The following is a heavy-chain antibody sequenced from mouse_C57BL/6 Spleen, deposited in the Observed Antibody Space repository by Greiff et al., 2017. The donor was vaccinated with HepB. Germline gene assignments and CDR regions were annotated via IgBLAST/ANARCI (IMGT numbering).Heavy chain of an antibody. CDR3: AHLTGLFDY. D-gene: IGHD4-1*01. V-gene: IGHV1-69*01. CDR2: IDPSDSYT. CDR1: GYTFTSYW. J-gene: IGHJ2*01. Sequence: VQLQQPGAELVMPGASVKLSCKASGYTFTSYWMHWVKQRPGQGLEWIGEIDPSDSYTNYNQKFKGKSTLTVDKSSSTAYMQLSSLTSEDSAVYYCAHLTGLFDYWGQGTTLTVSS.